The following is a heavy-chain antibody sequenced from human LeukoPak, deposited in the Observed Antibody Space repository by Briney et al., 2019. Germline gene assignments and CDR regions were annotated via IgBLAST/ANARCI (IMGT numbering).Heavy chain of an antibody. Sequence: GGSLRLSCAASGFTFSDYYMSWIRQAPGKGLEWVSYISSSGSTIYYADSVKGRFTISRDNAKNSLYLQMNSLRAEDTAVYYCASERHSSGWYLGSFAFDIWGQGTMVTVSS. J-gene: IGHJ3*02. CDR2: ISSSGSTI. CDR3: ASERHSSGWYLGSFAFDI. D-gene: IGHD6-19*01. V-gene: IGHV3-11*01. CDR1: GFTFSDYY.